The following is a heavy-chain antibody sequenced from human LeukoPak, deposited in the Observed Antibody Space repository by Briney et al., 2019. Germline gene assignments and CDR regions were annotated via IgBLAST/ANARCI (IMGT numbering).Heavy chain of an antibody. CDR1: GFTFSSYG. Sequence: GGSLRLSCAASGFTFSSYGMHWVRQAPGKGLEWVAVIWYDGSNKYYADSVKGRFTISRDNSKNTLYLQMNSLRAEDTAVYYCAKGALRYCSGGSCYSGAIDYWGQGTLVTVSS. CDR3: AKGALRYCSGGSCYSGAIDY. J-gene: IGHJ4*02. CDR2: IWYDGSNK. V-gene: IGHV3-33*06. D-gene: IGHD2-15*01.